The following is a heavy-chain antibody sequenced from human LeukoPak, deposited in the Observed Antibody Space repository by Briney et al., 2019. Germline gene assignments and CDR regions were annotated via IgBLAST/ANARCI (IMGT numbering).Heavy chain of an antibody. CDR1: GFSISTFE. V-gene: IGHV3-48*03. J-gene: IGHJ4*02. Sequence: GGSLRLSCAASGFSISTFEMNWVRQAPGKGLVWVSYISDSGSAIQHADSVRGRFAISRDNAKNSLYLEMHSLRVEDTAVYYCATKVAGTSHFSYWGQGTLVTVSS. CDR2: ISDSGSAI. CDR3: ATKVAGTSHFSY. D-gene: IGHD6-19*01.